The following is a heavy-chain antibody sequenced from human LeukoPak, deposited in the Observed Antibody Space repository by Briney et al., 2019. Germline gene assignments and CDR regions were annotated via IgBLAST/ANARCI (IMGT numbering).Heavy chain of an antibody. Sequence: GGSLRLSCAASGFTFGSYAMNWVRQAPGKGLEWVSFISLSGRRTYKADSVKGRFTISRANSKNTLFLQMSRLRAEDTGVYYCAESIAANCTVYWGQGTQVTVSS. CDR2: ISLSGRRT. D-gene: IGHD6-13*01. CDR1: GFTFGSYA. CDR3: AESIAANCTVY. V-gene: IGHV3-23*01. J-gene: IGHJ4*02.